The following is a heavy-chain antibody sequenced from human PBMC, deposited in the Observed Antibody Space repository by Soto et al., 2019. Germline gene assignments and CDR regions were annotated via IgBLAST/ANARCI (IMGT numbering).Heavy chain of an antibody. Sequence: EVQLLESGGGLVQRGGSLRLSCAASGFTFSDYAMSWVRQAPGKGLEWVSDISSYGGRMYYADSVKGRFTISRDNSKNTLYLQMNSLRAEDTAVYYCARGSSYYDDSGYYYLSYYDYWGQGILVTVSS. CDR3: ARGSSYYDDSGYYYLSYYDY. D-gene: IGHD3-22*01. CDR1: GFTFSDYA. J-gene: IGHJ4*02. CDR2: ISSYGGRM. V-gene: IGHV3-23*01.